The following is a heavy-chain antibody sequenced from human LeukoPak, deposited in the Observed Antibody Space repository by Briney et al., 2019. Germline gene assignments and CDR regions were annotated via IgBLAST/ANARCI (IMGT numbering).Heavy chain of an antibody. CDR2: IYYSGST. V-gene: IGHV4-59*01. CDR3: ARDYSSSWYSGAFDI. J-gene: IGHJ3*02. Sequence: SETLSLTCTVSGGSISSYYWSWIRQPPGKGLEWIGYIYYSGSTNYNPSLKSRVTISVDTSKNQFSLKLSSVTAADTAVYYCARDYSSSWYSGAFDIWGQGTMVTVSS. CDR1: GGSISSYY. D-gene: IGHD6-13*01.